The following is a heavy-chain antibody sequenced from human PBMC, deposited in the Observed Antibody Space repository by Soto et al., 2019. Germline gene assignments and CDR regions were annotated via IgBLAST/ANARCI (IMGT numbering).Heavy chain of an antibody. Sequence: GGSLRLSCAASGFTFSSYAMSWVRQAPGKGLEWVSAISGSGGSTYYADSVKGRFTISRDNSKNTLYLQMNSLRAEDTAVYYCAKDSGAMREYCYYGMDVWGQGTTVTVAS. D-gene: IGHD1-26*01. CDR1: GFTFSSYA. CDR2: ISGSGGST. J-gene: IGHJ6*02. V-gene: IGHV3-23*01. CDR3: AKDSGAMREYCYYGMDV.